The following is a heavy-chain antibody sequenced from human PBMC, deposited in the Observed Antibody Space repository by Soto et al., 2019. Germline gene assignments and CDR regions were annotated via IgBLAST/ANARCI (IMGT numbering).Heavy chain of an antibody. CDR3: ARVGTDYGSGSPYYSDY. Sequence: GGSLRLSCAASGFSFLSYYMIWVRQAPGRGLEWVSSISPSSSFLSYADSLKGRFTISRDNAKSSVNLQMSSLRVEDTAVYYCARVGTDYGSGSPYYSDYWGQGILVTVSS. CDR1: GFSFLSYY. CDR2: ISPSSSFL. J-gene: IGHJ4*02. V-gene: IGHV3-21*06. D-gene: IGHD3-10*01.